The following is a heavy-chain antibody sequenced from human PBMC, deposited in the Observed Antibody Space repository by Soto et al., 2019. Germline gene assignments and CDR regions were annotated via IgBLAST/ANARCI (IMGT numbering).Heavy chain of an antibody. CDR3: ARCSRYCSGGSCYSMVRSDAFDI. V-gene: IGHV1-2*04. Sequence: QVQLVQSGAEVKKPGASVKVSCKASGYTFTGYYMHWVRQAPGQGLEWMGWINPNSGGTNYAQKFQGWVTMTRDTSISTAYMELSRLRSDDTAVYYCARCSRYCSGGSCYSMVRSDAFDIWGQGTMVTVSS. J-gene: IGHJ3*02. D-gene: IGHD2-15*01. CDR1: GYTFTGYY. CDR2: INPNSGGT.